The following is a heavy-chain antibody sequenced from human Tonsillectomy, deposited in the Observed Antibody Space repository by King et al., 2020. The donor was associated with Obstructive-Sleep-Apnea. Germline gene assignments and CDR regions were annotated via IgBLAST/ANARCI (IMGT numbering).Heavy chain of an antibody. Sequence: QLVQSGAEVKKPGASVKASCKASGYTFTSYYMHWVRQAPGQGLEWMGIINPIGGSTSYAQKFQGRVTMTRDTSTSTVYLGLSSLRSEDTAVYYCARDRLPGYSRYWFDPWGQGTLVTVSS. V-gene: IGHV1-46*01. CDR3: ARDRLPGYSRYWFDP. CDR2: INPIGGST. D-gene: IGHD6-13*01. J-gene: IGHJ5*02. CDR1: GYTFTSYY.